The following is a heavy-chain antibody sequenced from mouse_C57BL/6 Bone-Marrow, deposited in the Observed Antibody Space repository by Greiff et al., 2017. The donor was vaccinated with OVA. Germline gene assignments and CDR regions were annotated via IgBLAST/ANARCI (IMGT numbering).Heavy chain of an antibody. V-gene: IGHV1-26*01. CDR1: GYTFTDYY. CDR2: INPNNGGT. CDR3: AKLLEDWYFDV. Sequence: VQLQQSGPELVKPGASVKISCKASGYTFTDYYMNWVKQSHGKSLEWIGDINPNNGGTSYNQKFKGKATLTVDKSSSTAYMELRSLTSEDSAVYYCAKLLEDWYFDVWGTGTTVTVSS. J-gene: IGHJ1*03. D-gene: IGHD1-1*01.